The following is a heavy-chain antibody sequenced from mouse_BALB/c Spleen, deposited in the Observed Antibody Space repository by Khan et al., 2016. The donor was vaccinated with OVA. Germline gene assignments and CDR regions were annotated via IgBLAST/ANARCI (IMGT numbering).Heavy chain of an antibody. V-gene: IGHV3-2*02. CDR2: ISSTGST. Sequence: EVQLQESGPGLVKPSQSLSLTCTVTGYSITSDHAWNWIRQFPGNKLEWMGYISSTGSTSYNPSLKSRISFTRDTSKNQFFLQLKSVTTEDTATYYCARSLYYSYGYALDCWGRGTSVTVSS. CDR1: GYSITSDHA. D-gene: IGHD2-14*01. CDR3: ARSLYYSYGYALDC. J-gene: IGHJ4*01.